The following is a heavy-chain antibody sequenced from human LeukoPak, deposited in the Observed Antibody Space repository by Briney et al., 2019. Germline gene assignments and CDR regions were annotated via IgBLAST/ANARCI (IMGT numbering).Heavy chain of an antibody. V-gene: IGHV4-61*02. J-gene: IGHJ6*03. CDR1: GGSISSGGYY. CDR3: ARDLMVVVAATPYYYYMDV. Sequence: SETLSLTCTVSGGSISSGGYYWSWIRQPAGKGLEWIGRIYTSGSTNYSPSLKSRVTMSVDTSKNQFSLKLSSVTAADTAVYYCARDLMVVVAATPYYYYMDVWGKGTTVTVSS. CDR2: IYTSGST. D-gene: IGHD2-15*01.